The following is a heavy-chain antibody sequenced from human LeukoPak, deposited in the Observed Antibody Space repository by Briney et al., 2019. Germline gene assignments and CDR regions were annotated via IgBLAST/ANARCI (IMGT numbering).Heavy chain of an antibody. Sequence: GGSLRLSCAASGFTFSSYAMSWVRQAPGKGLEWVSVISGSGGSTYYADSVKGRFTISRDNSKNTLYLQMNSLRAEDTAVYYCALSSSSSWRFDYWGQGTLVTVSS. CDR2: ISGSGGST. CDR3: ALSSSSSWRFDY. CDR1: GFTFSSYA. V-gene: IGHV3-23*01. J-gene: IGHJ4*02. D-gene: IGHD6-13*01.